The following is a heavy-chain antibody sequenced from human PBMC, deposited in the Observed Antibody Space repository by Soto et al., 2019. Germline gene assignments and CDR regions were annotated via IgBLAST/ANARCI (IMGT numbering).Heavy chain of an antibody. Sequence: SVKVSCKASGGTFSSYAISWLRQSPGQGLEWMGGIIPIFGTANYAQKFQGRVTITADKSTSTAYMELSSLRSEDTAVYYCARVTVVPAAVNWFDPWGQGTLVTVSS. CDR3: ARVTVVPAAVNWFDP. J-gene: IGHJ5*02. CDR1: GGTFSSYA. CDR2: IIPIFGTA. D-gene: IGHD2-2*01. V-gene: IGHV1-69*06.